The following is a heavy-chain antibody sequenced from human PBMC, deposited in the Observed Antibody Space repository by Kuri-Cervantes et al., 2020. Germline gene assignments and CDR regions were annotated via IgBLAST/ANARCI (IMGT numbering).Heavy chain of an antibody. D-gene: IGHD1-26*01. V-gene: IGHV3-30*04. CDR3: ARRWEL. J-gene: IGHJ4*02. CDR1: GFTFSSYA. CDR2: ISYDGSDN. Sequence: GGSLRLSCAASGFTFSSYAMHWVRQAPGKGLEWVVVISYDGSDNYYADSVKGRFTISRDNSKNTLYLQMNSLRAEDTAVYYCARRWELWGQGTLVTVSS.